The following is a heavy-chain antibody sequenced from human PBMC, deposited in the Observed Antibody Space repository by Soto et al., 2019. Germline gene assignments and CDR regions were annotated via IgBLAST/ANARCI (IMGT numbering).Heavy chain of an antibody. CDR3: ARVISGYSSSWYLDY. J-gene: IGHJ4*02. CDR2: ISAYNGNT. V-gene: IGHV1-18*01. Sequence: GSVKVSCKASGYTFTSYGISWVRQAPGQGLEWMGWISAYNGNTNYAQKLQGRVTMTTDTSTSTAYMELRSLRSDDTAVYYCARVISGYSSSWYLDYWGQGTLVTVSS. D-gene: IGHD6-13*01. CDR1: GYTFTSYG.